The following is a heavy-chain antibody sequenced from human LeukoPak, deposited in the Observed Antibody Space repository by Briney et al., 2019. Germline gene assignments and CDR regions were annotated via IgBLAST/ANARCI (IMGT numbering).Heavy chain of an antibody. J-gene: IGHJ4*02. Sequence: ASVKVSCKASGYTFASYGISWVRQAPGQGLEGMGWISAYNGNTNYAQKLQGRVTMTTDTSTSTAYMELRSLRSDDTAVYYCAREPRSGWAFDYWGQGTLVTVSS. CDR3: AREPRSGWAFDY. CDR2: ISAYNGNT. V-gene: IGHV1-18*01. CDR1: GYTFASYG. D-gene: IGHD6-19*01.